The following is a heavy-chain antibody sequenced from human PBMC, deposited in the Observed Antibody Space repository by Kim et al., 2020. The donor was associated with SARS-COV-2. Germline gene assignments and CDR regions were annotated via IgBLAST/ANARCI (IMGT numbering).Heavy chain of an antibody. CDR3: ARVYYDILTGYYHYYGMDV. CDR1: GFTFSSYA. J-gene: IGHJ6*01. CDR2: ISYDGSNK. V-gene: IGHV3-30*04. Sequence: GGSLRLSCAASGFTFSSYAMHWVRQAPGKGLEWVAVISYDGSNKYYADSVKGRFTISRDNSKNTLYLQMNSLRAEGTAVYYCARVYYDILTGYYHYYGMDVWGQGTTFTFAS. D-gene: IGHD3-9*01.